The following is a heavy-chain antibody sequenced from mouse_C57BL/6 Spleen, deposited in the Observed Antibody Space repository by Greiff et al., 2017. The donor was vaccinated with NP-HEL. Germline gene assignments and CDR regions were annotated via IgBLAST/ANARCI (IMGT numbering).Heavy chain of an antibody. Sequence: QVHVKQPGAELVMPGASVKLSCKASGYTFTSYWMHWVKQRPGQGLEWIGEIDPSDSYTNYNQKFKGKSTLSVDKASSTAYMQLSSLTSEDSAVYYCARGDYDSGIDYWGQGTTLTVSS. D-gene: IGHD1-1*01. CDR1: GYTFTSYW. J-gene: IGHJ2*01. CDR2: IDPSDSYT. CDR3: ARGDYDSGIDY. V-gene: IGHV1-69*01.